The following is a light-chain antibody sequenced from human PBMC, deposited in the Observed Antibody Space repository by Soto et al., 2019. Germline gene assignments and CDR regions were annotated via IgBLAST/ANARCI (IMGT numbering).Light chain of an antibody. Sequence: DIQMTQSPSTLSASLGDRVTITCRASQTISSWLAWYQQKQGNAPKLLIYKASSLESGVPSRFSGSGTGTEFTLTSSSLQPDDVETYYCQQYNSPYTFGQGTKLEIK. CDR2: KAS. CDR1: QTISSW. CDR3: QQYNSPYT. J-gene: IGKJ2*01. V-gene: IGKV1-5*03.